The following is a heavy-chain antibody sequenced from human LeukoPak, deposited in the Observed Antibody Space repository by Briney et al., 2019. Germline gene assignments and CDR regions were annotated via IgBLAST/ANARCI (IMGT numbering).Heavy chain of an antibody. J-gene: IGHJ3*02. CDR3: ARRWYDSSGYYLDAFGI. CDR2: IYYSGST. V-gene: IGHV4-59*08. CDR1: GGPISSYY. Sequence: PSETLSLTCTVSGGPISSYYWSWIRQPPGKGLEWIGYIYYSGSTNYNPSLKSRVTISVDTSKNQFSLKLSSVTAADTAVYYCARRWYDSSGYYLDAFGIWGQGTMVTVSS. D-gene: IGHD3-22*01.